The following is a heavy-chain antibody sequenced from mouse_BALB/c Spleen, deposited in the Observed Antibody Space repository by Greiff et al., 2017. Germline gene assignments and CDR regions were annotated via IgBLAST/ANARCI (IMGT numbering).Heavy chain of an antibody. CDR1: GYTFTSYW. CDR2: IDPSDSYT. D-gene: IGHD2-1*01. CDR3: TRDGNYEDYAMDY. J-gene: IGHJ4*01. V-gene: IGHV1S127*01. Sequence: QVQLQQPGAELVKPGASVKMSCKASGYTFTSYWMHWVKQRPGQGLEWIGVIDPSDSYTSYSQKFKGKATLTVDTSSSTAYMQLSSLTSEDSAVYYCTRDGNYEDYAMDYWGQGTSVTVSS.